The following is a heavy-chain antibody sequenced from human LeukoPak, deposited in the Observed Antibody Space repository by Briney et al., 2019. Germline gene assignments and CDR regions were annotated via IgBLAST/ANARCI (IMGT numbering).Heavy chain of an antibody. J-gene: IGHJ4*02. V-gene: IGHV4-61*02. CDR3: ARETVSSGWYEVPYYFDY. CDR1: GGSISSGSYY. D-gene: IGHD6-19*01. CDR2: IYSSGST. Sequence: PSETLSLTCTVSGGSISSGSYYWSWIRQPAGKRLEWIGRIYSSGSTNYNPSLKSRVTISLGTSKNQFSLKLSSVTAADTAVYYCARETVSSGWYEVPYYFDYWGQGTLVTVSS.